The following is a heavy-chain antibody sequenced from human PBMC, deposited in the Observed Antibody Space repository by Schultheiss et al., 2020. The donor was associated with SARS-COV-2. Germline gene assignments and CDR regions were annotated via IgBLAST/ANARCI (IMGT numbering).Heavy chain of an antibody. CDR2: ISYDGGNT. CDR1: GFTFSSYA. CDR3: ARGNLGGYSYGYYYYYGMDV. D-gene: IGHD5-18*01. Sequence: GSLRLSCAASGFTFSSYAMHWVRQAPGKGLEWVAVISYDGGNTYYGDSVKGRFTISRDNYKHTLYLQMNSLRAEDTAVYYCARGNLGGYSYGYYYYYGMDVWGQGTTVTVSS. J-gene: IGHJ6*02. V-gene: IGHV3-30*04.